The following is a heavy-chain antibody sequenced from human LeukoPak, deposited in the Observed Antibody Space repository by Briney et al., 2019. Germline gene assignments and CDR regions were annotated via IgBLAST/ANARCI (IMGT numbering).Heavy chain of an antibody. Sequence: GGSLRLSCAASGFTFDDYAMHWVRQAPGKGLEWVSGISWNSGIIDYADSVKGRFTTSRDNAKNSLYLQMNSLRVEDTALYYCAKDLAVDYYGMDVWGQGTTVTVSS. CDR3: AKDLAVDYYGMDV. J-gene: IGHJ6*02. CDR2: ISWNSGII. V-gene: IGHV3-9*01. CDR1: GFTFDDYA.